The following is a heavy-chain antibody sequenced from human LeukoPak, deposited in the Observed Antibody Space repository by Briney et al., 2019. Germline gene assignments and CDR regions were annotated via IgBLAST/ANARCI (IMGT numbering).Heavy chain of an antibody. D-gene: IGHD4-17*01. CDR3: ARAGGSTVSHSDY. CDR1: GFTFSSYA. J-gene: IGHJ4*02. Sequence: GGSLRLSCAASGFTFSSYAMSWVRQAPGKGLEWVSSISSTSYIYYADSVKGRFTISKDNAKNSLYLQMNSLRAEDTAVYYCARAGGSTVSHSDYWGQGTLVTVSS. CDR2: ISSTSYI. V-gene: IGHV3-21*01.